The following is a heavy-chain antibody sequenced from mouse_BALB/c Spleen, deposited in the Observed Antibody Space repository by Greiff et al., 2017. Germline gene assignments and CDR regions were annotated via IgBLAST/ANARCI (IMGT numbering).Heavy chain of an antibody. D-gene: IGHD2-2*01. CDR3: ARSGYGYDGFAY. Sequence: EVKLMESGGGLVQPGGSRKLSCAASGFTFSSFGMHWVRQAPEKGLEWVAYISSGSSTIYYADTVKGRFTISRDNPKNTLFLQMTSLRSEDTAMYYCARSGYGYDGFAYWGQGTLVTVSA. J-gene: IGHJ3*01. CDR1: GFTFSSFG. V-gene: IGHV5-17*02. CDR2: ISSGSSTI.